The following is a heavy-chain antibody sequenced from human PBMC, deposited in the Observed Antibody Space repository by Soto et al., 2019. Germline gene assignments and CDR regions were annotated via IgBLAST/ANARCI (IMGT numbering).Heavy chain of an antibody. V-gene: IGHV3-53*01. CDR2: IYDGGST. Sequence: GGSLRLSCEASGFTVSSYYMSWVRQAPGKGLEWVSVIYDGGSTYYADSVKGRFTLSRDNSKNTLYLQMNSLRAEDTAVYYCARGLGGAYFDTWGQGTLVTSPQ. J-gene: IGHJ4*02. CDR1: GFTVSSYY. D-gene: IGHD3-16*01. CDR3: ARGLGGAYFDT.